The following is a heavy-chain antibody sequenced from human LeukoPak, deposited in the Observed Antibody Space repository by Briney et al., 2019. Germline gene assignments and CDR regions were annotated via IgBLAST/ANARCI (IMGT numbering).Heavy chain of an antibody. V-gene: IGHV4-31*03. CDR3: ARGRTNFDS. D-gene: IGHD3/OR15-3a*01. Sequence: SETLSLTCTVSGGSISSGGYYWTRIRQHPGTGLEWIGYMYFSGSTYYNPSLKSRVSISLDTSKNQFSLKLNSVTAADTAVYYCARGRTNFDSWGQGTLVTVSS. CDR1: GGSISSGGYY. CDR2: MYFSGST. J-gene: IGHJ4*02.